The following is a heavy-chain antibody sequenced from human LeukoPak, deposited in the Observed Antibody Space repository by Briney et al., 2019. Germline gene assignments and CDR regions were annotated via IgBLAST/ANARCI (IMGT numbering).Heavy chain of an antibody. CDR3: ARVRYFDWLDLFTDELNLAKPPGSFEY. CDR2: INPSDGST. D-gene: IGHD3-9*01. Sequence: ASVKVSCKASGYTFTSYYMHWVRQAPGQGLEWMGIINPSDGSTSYAQNFQGRVTMTRDMSISTVYMELSRLRSDDTAVYYCARVRYFDWLDLFTDELNLAKPPGSFEYWGQGTLVTVSS. CDR1: GYTFTSYY. V-gene: IGHV1-46*01. J-gene: IGHJ4*02.